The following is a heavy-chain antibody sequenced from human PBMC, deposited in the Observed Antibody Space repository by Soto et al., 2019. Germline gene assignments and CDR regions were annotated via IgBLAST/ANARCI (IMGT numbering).Heavy chain of an antibody. D-gene: IGHD3-9*01. CDR1: GFTFSSYW. CDR3: VKGIYILTGSPFDY. Sequence: PGGSLRLSCAASGFTFSSYWMHWVRQAPGKGLVWVSRINSDGSSTSYADSVKGRFTISRDNAKNTLYLQMSSLRAEDTAVYYCVKGIYILTGSPFDYWGQGTLVTVSS. J-gene: IGHJ4*02. CDR2: INSDGSST. V-gene: IGHV3-74*01.